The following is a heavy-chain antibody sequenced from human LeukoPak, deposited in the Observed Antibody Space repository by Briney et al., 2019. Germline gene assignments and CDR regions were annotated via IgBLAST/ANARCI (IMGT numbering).Heavy chain of an antibody. CDR1: GGSFSGYY. Sequence: PSETLSLTCAVYGGSFSGYYWSWIRQPPGKGLEWIGEINHSGSTNYNPSLKSRVTISVDTSKNQFSLKLSSVTAADTAVYYCARGGGVDSSGWYGQIDYWGQGTLVTVSS. V-gene: IGHV4-34*01. J-gene: IGHJ4*02. CDR2: INHSGST. D-gene: IGHD6-19*01. CDR3: ARGGGVDSSGWYGQIDY.